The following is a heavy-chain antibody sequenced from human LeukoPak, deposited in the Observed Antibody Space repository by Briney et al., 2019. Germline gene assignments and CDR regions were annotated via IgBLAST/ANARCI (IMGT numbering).Heavy chain of an antibody. CDR3: ARAGDIVVVGNWFDP. J-gene: IGHJ5*02. CDR1: GYTFTSYD. Sequence: ASVKVSCKASGYTFTSYDINWVRQATGQGLEWMGWMNPNSGNTGYAQKFQGRVTMTRDMSTSTVYMELSSLRSEDTAVYYCARAGDIVVVGNWFDPWGQGTLVTVSS. D-gene: IGHD2-2*01. V-gene: IGHV1-8*01. CDR2: MNPNSGNT.